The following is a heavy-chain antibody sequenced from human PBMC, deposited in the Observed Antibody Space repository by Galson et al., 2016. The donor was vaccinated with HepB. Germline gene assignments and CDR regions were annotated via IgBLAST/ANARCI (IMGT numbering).Heavy chain of an antibody. CDR1: GFTLSSYD. CDR2: IGTAGDT. Sequence: SLRLSCAASGFTLSSYDMHWVRQATGKGLEWVSTIGTAGDTYYPGSVKGRFTLSRENAKNSLYLQMNSLRAGDTAVYYCARGAARPGDWYFDLWGRGTLVPVSS. V-gene: IGHV3-13*04. CDR3: ARGAARPGDWYFDL. J-gene: IGHJ2*01. D-gene: IGHD6-6*01.